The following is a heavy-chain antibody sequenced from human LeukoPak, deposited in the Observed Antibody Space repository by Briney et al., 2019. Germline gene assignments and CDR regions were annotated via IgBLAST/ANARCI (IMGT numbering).Heavy chain of an antibody. V-gene: IGHV1-69*06. J-gene: IGHJ4*02. CDR1: GGTFSNYA. CDR2: ILPFFGTA. Sequence: GSSVKVSCNVSGGTFSNYAITWVRQAPGQGLEWMGGILPFFGTANYAQIFQGRVTITADKSTNTAYMELSSLTSEDTAVYYCAIYDTSFFGYWGQGTLVTVSS. CDR3: AIYDTSFFGY. D-gene: IGHD2/OR15-2a*01.